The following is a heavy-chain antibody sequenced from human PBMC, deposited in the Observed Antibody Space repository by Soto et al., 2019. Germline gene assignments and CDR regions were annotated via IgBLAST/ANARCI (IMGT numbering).Heavy chain of an antibody. J-gene: IGHJ4*02. CDR3: AADLPDWGAYAFDY. D-gene: IGHD3-16*01. CDR1: GFTFNGAW. V-gene: IGHV3-15*07. CDR2: VKSKVDGETI. Sequence: EVQLVESGGGLVEPGGSLRLSCAASGFTFNGAWMNWVRQGPGKGLEWVGRVKSKVDGETIDYAAPVKGRFTISRDDSRNTVYLQMISLSTEDTAMYYCAADLPDWGAYAFDYWGQGALVTVSS.